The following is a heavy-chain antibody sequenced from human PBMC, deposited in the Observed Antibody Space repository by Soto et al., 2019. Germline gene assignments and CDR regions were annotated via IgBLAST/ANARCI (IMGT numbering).Heavy chain of an antibody. CDR1: GGSFSGYY. D-gene: IGHD5-12*01. Sequence: SETLSLTCAVYGGSFSGYYRSWIRQPPGKGLEWIGYIYYSGSTNYNPSLKSRVTISVDTSKNQFSLKLSYVTAADMAVYYCARTEWLQAFDYWGQGTLVTVSS. CDR3: ARTEWLQAFDY. J-gene: IGHJ4*02. V-gene: IGHV4-59*01. CDR2: IYYSGST.